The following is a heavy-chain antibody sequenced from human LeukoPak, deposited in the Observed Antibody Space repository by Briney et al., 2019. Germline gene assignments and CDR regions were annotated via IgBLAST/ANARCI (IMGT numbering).Heavy chain of an antibody. J-gene: IGHJ6*03. D-gene: IGHD4-17*01. CDR3: ARAGGDYYYYYYTDV. Sequence: PSETLSLTCTVSGGSISSYYWSWIRQPPGKGLEWIGYIYYSGSTNYNPSLKSRVTISVDTSKNQFSLKLSSVTAADTAVYYCARAGGDYYYYYYTDVWGKGTTVTVSS. CDR1: GGSISSYY. V-gene: IGHV4-59*01. CDR2: IYYSGST.